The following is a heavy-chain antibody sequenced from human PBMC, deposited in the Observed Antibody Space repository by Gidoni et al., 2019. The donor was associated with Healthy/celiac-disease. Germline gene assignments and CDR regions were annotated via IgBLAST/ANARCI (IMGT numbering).Heavy chain of an antibody. CDR2: LNHSGST. CDR3: ARAKTGRLYYYYYGMDV. Sequence: QVQLQQWGAGLLKPSETLSLTCAAYGGSFSGYYWSWIRQPPGKGLEWIGELNHSGSTNYNPSLKDRVTISVDTSKNQFSLKLSSVTAADTAVYYCARAKTGRLYYYYYGMDVWGQGTTVTVSS. CDR1: GGSFSGYY. J-gene: IGHJ6*02. V-gene: IGHV4-34*01.